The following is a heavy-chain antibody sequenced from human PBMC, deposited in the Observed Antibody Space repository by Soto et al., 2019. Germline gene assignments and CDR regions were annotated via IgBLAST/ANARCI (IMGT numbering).Heavy chain of an antibody. CDR2: ISAYNGNT. J-gene: IGHJ3*02. D-gene: IGHD3-3*02. V-gene: IGHV1-18*04. CDR3: ARGISSPLAADAFDI. CDR1: GYTFTSYG. Sequence: ASVKVSCKASGYTFTSYGISWVRQAPGQGLEWMGWISAYNGNTNYAQKLQGRVTMTTDTSTSTAYMELRGLRSDDTAVYYCARGISSPLAADAFDIWGQGTMVTVSS.